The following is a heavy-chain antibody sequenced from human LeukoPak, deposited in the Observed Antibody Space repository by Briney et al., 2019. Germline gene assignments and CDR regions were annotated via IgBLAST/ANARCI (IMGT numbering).Heavy chain of an antibody. CDR2: ISYDGSNK. CDR3: ARDKNKIVVVIPFDY. J-gene: IGHJ4*02. D-gene: IGHD3-22*01. Sequence: GGSLRLSCAASGFTFSSYAMHWVRQAPGKGLEWVAVISYDGSNKYYADSVKGRFTISRDNSQNTLHLQMNSLRAEDTAVYYCARDKNKIVVVIPFDYWGQGTLVTVSS. V-gene: IGHV3-30-3*01. CDR1: GFTFSSYA.